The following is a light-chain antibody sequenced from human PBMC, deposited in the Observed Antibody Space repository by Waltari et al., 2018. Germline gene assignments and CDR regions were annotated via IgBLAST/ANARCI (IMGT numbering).Light chain of an antibody. Sequence: QSALTQPASVSGSPGQSITISCTGTSSDVGGSNFVSWYQHHPGKAPKLMIYDVSNRPSGVAKRFAGSNAGNTASLTISGLQAEDEAHYYCSSYTGSSTLVVFGGGTKLTVL. CDR1: SSDVGGSNF. V-gene: IGLV2-14*03. CDR2: DVS. J-gene: IGLJ2*01. CDR3: SSYTGSSTLVV.